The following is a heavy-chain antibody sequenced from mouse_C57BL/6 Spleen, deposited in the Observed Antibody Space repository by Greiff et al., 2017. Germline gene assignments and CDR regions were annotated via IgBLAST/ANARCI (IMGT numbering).Heavy chain of an antibody. V-gene: IGHV14-4*01. Sequence: EVKLVEPGAELVRPGASVKLSCTASGFNFQDDYMHWVKQRPEQGLEWIGWIDPENGYTEYASKFQGKATVTADPSSNTAYLQLSSLTSEDTAVYYCTTSGSYYYGSSYNYWGQGTTLTVAS. CDR2: IDPENGYT. D-gene: IGHD1-1*01. J-gene: IGHJ2*01. CDR1: GFNFQDDY. CDR3: TTSGSYYYGSSYNY.